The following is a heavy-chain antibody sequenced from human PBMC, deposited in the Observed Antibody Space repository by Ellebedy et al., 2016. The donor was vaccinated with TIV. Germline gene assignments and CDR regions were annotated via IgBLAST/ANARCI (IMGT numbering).Heavy chain of an antibody. V-gene: IGHV3-7*01. D-gene: IGHD4-17*01. CDR2: IRQEGDEI. CDR1: GFNFRSYW. CDR3: ARRASYGDYAVQVNPWFDP. J-gene: IGHJ5*02. Sequence: PGGSLRLSCAASGFNFRSYWMAWVRQAPGKRLEWVAKIRQEGDEIYYVESVKGRFTISRDNAKNSLFLQMKSLRVEDTAVYYCARRASYGDYAVQVNPWFDPWGQGTLVTVSS.